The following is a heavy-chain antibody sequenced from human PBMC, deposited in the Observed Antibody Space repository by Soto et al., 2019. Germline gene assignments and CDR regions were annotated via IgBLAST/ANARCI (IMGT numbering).Heavy chain of an antibody. CDR1: GGSFSGYY. V-gene: IGHV4-34*01. D-gene: IGHD3-16*01. Sequence: PSETLSLTCAVYGGSFSGYYWNWIRQPPGKGLEWIGEINHSGSTNYNPSLKSRVTISVDTSENQFSLKLSSVTAADTAVYYCARPAGGYYFDYWGQGTLVTVP. CDR2: INHSGST. J-gene: IGHJ4*02. CDR3: ARPAGGYYFDY.